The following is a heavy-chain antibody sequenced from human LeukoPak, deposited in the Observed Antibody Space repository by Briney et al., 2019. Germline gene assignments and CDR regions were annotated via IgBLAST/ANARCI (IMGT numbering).Heavy chain of an antibody. CDR2: ISSSGRTI. CDR3: ARRYYYDFSGLDY. V-gene: IGHV3-11*04. D-gene: IGHD3-22*01. J-gene: IGHJ4*02. CDR1: GFTFSDYY. Sequence: PGGSLRLSCEASGFTFSDYYMSWIRQAPGKGLEWVSYISSSGRTIYYADSLKVRFTVSRDNDKNSLLLQMKSLRAEDAAVYYCARRYYYDFSGLDYWGQGTLVTVSS.